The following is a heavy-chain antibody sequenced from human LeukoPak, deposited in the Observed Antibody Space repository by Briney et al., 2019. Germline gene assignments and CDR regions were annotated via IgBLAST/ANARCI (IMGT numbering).Heavy chain of an antibody. D-gene: IGHD1-26*01. V-gene: IGHV4-30-4*08. CDR2: IYYSGST. CDR1: GGSISSGDYY. J-gene: IGHJ4*02. Sequence: SQTLSLTCTVSGGSISSGDYYWSWIRQPPGKGLEWIGYIYYSGSTYYNPSLKSRVTISVDTSKNQFSLKLSSVTAADTAVYYCASLIAGATSVDYWGQGTLVTVSS. CDR3: ASLIAGATSVDY.